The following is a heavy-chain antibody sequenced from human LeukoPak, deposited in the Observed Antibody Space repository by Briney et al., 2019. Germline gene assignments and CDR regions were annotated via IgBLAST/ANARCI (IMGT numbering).Heavy chain of an antibody. CDR1: GYTFTSYD. V-gene: IGHV1-8*03. D-gene: IGHD3-22*01. CDR2: MNPNSGNT. J-gene: IGHJ5*02. Sequence: ASVKVSCKASGYTFTSYDINWVRQATGQGLEWMGWMNPNSGNTGYAQKFQGRVTITRNTSISTAHMELSSLRSEDTAVYYCARMYYYDSSGYTVWFDPWGQGTLVTVSS. CDR3: ARMYYYDSSGYTVWFDP.